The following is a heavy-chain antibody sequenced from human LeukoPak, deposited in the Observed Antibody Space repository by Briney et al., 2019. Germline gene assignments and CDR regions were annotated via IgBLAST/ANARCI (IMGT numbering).Heavy chain of an antibody. Sequence: SETLSLTCTVSNDSITNYYWSWIRQPPGKGLEWIGYIYYSGSTNNNPSLKSRVTISVDTSKNQFSLKLSSVTAADTAVYYCAGSSAFDAFDIWGQGTMVTVSS. J-gene: IGHJ3*02. CDR3: AGSSAFDAFDI. D-gene: IGHD3-22*01. V-gene: IGHV4-59*08. CDR1: NDSITNYY. CDR2: IYYSGST.